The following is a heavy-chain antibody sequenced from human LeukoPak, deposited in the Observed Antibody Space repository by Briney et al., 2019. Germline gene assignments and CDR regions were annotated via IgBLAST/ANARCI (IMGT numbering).Heavy chain of an antibody. V-gene: IGHV1-2*02. CDR1: GHTFTGYY. CDR3: ARDYGSGSYYNLDY. Sequence: GASVTVSCKASGHTFTGYYMHWVRQAPGQGLEWMGWINPNSGGTNYAQKFQGRVTMTRDTSISTAYMELSRLRSDDTAVYYCARDYGSGSYYNLDYWGQGTLVTVSS. D-gene: IGHD3-10*01. CDR2: INPNSGGT. J-gene: IGHJ4*02.